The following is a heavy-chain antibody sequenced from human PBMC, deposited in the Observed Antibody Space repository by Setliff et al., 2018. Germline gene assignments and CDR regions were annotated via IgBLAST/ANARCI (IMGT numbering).Heavy chain of an antibody. CDR3: TRSRGPIVVRAADFDF. Sequence: GASVKVSCKTSGFRFTGFGFSWVRQAPGQGLEWMGWISPYSGESNYAQKFQDRLTVTADTSTKTIYMELRSLTSDDTAVYLCTRSRGPIVVRAADFDFGGQGTLVTVSS. V-gene: IGHV1-18*04. D-gene: IGHD3-22*01. CDR1: GFRFTGFG. CDR2: ISPYSGES. J-gene: IGHJ4*02.